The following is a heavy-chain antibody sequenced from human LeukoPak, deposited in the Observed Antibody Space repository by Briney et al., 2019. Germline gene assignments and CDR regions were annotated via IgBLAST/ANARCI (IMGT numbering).Heavy chain of an antibody. CDR1: GVSISSSNSY. V-gene: IGHV4-39*01. CDR3: ARQTGSGLFILP. CDR2: IYYSGNT. Sequence: SETLSLTCTVSGVSISSSNSYWGWIRQPPGEGLEWIGSIYYSGNTYHNASHKRQLPISRDAHKNQFSLRLTSVPAADTAVYYCARQTGSGLFILPGGQGTLVTVSS. D-gene: IGHD3/OR15-3a*01. J-gene: IGHJ4*02.